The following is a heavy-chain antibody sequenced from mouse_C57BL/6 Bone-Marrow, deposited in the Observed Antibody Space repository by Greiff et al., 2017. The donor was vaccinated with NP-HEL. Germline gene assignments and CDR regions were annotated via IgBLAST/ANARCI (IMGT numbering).Heavy chain of an antibody. V-gene: IGHV2-6*01. CDR1: GFSLTSYG. J-gene: IGHJ4*01. D-gene: IGHD2-4*01. CDR3: ARSSYDYGSGMDY. CDR2: IWGVGST. Sequence: VQWVESGPGLVAPSQSLSITCTVSGFSLTSYGVDWVRQSPGKGLEWLGVIWGVGSTNYNSALKSRLSISKDNSKSQVFLKMNSLQTDDTAMYYCARSSYDYGSGMDYWGQGTSVTVSS.